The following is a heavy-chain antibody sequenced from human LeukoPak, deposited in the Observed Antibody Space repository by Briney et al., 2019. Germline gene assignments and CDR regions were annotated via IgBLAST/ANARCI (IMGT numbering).Heavy chain of an antibody. D-gene: IGHD3-22*01. V-gene: IGHV4-59*12. CDR3: ARGRRIYYYDSSGYYPFDY. CDR1: GVSISSYY. CDR2: IYYSGST. Sequence: SETLSFTCTVSGVSISSYYWSWIRQPPGKGLEWIGYIYYSGSTNYNPSLKSRVTISVDTSKNQFSLKLSSVTAADTAVYYCARGRRIYYYDSSGYYPFDYWGQGTLVTVSS. J-gene: IGHJ4*02.